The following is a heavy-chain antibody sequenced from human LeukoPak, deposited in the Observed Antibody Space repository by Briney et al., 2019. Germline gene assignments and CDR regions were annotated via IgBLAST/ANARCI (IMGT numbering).Heavy chain of an antibody. D-gene: IGHD3-22*01. Sequence: ASVKVSCRASGGTFSSYAISWVRQAPGQGLEWMRGIIPIFGTANYAQKFQGRVTITTDGSTSTAYMELSSLRSEDTAVYYCASNYYDSSGYYPHFDYWGQGTLVTVSS. CDR2: IIPIFGTA. V-gene: IGHV1-69*05. CDR3: ASNYYDSSGYYPHFDY. CDR1: GGTFSSYA. J-gene: IGHJ4*02.